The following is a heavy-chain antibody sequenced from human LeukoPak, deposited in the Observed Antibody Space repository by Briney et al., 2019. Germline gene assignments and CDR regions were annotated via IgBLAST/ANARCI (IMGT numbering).Heavy chain of an antibody. J-gene: IGHJ3*02. Sequence: PGRSLRLSCAASGFTFSSYGMHWVRQAPGKGLEWVAVIWYDGSNKYYADSVKGRFTISRDNSKNTLYLQMNSLRAEDTAVYYCAREGQSKYDNAFDIWGQGTMVTVSS. V-gene: IGHV3-33*01. CDR1: GFTFSSYG. CDR2: IWYDGSNK. D-gene: IGHD3-22*01. CDR3: AREGQSKYDNAFDI.